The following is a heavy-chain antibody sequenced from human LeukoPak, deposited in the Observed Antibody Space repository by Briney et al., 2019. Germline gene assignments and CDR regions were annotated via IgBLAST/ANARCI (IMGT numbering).Heavy chain of an antibody. J-gene: IGHJ4*02. CDR2: IYYGGST. Sequence: SETLSLTCTVSGGSISSYYWSWIRQPPGKGLEWIGYIYYGGSTNYNPSLKSRVTISVDTSKNQFSLKLSSVTAADTAVYYCAASVLGSYRYFDYWGQGTLVTVSS. V-gene: IGHV4-59*01. CDR3: AASVLGSYRYFDY. CDR1: GGSISSYY. D-gene: IGHD3-16*02.